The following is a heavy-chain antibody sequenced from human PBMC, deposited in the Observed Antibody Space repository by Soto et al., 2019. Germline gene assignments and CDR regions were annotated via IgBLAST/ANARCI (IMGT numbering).Heavy chain of an antibody. CDR3: ARGPRPHNRDGFNTCYFDY. J-gene: IGHJ4*02. CDR1: GGSLGGYY. Sequence: PSETLSLTCAVYGGSLGGYYWSWIRQPPGKGLEWIGEINHSGSTNYNPSLKSRVTILVEPSKNQFSLKLSSVTAADTAVYSCARGPRPHNRDGFNTCYFDYWGQGTLVTVSS. V-gene: IGHV4-34*01. CDR2: INHSGST. D-gene: IGHD3-16*01.